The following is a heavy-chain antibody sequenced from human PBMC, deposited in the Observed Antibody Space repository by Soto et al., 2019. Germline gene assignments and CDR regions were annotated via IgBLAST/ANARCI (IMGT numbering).Heavy chain of an antibody. J-gene: IGHJ6*03. Sequence: SETLSLTCTVSGGSISSSSYYWGWILHPPGKGLEWIGSIYYSGSTYYNPSLKSRVTISVDTSKNQFSLKLSSVTAADTAVYYCARQTGFGYSYGRRYYYYMDVWGKGTTVTVSS. CDR1: GGSISSSSYY. V-gene: IGHV4-39*01. CDR3: ARQTGFGYSYGRRYYYYMDV. CDR2: IYYSGST. D-gene: IGHD5-18*01.